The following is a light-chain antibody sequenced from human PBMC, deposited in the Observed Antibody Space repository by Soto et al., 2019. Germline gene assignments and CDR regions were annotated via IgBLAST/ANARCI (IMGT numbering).Light chain of an antibody. J-gene: IGKJ1*01. CDR3: QQSYGTPRT. V-gene: IGKV1-39*01. CDR2: AAS. CDR1: QSISNF. Sequence: DIQMTQSPSSLSASVGDRVTIACRAGQSISNFLNWYQQKPGKAPKLLIYAASSLQSGVPSRFSGSDSGTDFTLTISSLQPDDFATYYCQQSYGTPRTFGQGTKVEIK.